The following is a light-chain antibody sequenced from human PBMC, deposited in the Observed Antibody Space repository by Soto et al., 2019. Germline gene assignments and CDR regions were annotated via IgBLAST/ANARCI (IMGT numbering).Light chain of an antibody. J-gene: IGLJ2*01. CDR2: EVI. Sequence: QSALTQPASVSGSPGQSITISCTGTSSDVGGYNYVSWYQNHPGKAPKPMIYEVINRPSGVSNRLSGSKSGNTASLTSSGLQAEDEADYYCSSYTSSSALGVFGGGTKLTVL. CDR1: SSDVGGYNY. CDR3: SSYTSSSALGV. V-gene: IGLV2-14*01.